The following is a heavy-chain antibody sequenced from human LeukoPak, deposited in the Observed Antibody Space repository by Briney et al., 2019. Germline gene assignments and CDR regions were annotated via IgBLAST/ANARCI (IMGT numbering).Heavy chain of an antibody. V-gene: IGHV3-21*01. J-gene: IGHJ4*02. CDR3: ARDPTIFGVVRVFDY. CDR2: ISSSSSYI. D-gene: IGHD3-3*01. CDR1: GFTFSSYS. Sequence: PGGSLRLFCGASGFTFSSYSMNWVRQAPGKGLEWVSSISSSSSYIYYADSVKGRFTISRDNAKNSLYLQMNSLRAEDTAVYYCARDPTIFGVVRVFDYWGQGTLVTVSS.